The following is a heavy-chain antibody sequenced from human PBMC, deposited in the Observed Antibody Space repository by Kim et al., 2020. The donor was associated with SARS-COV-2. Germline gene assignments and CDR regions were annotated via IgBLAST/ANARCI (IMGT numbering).Heavy chain of an antibody. D-gene: IGHD3-10*01. CDR3: ARHYYGSGSQSNLSRYYYYYYGMDV. CDR1: GYSFTSYW. V-gene: IGHV5-51*01. Sequence: GESLKISCKGSGYSFTSYWIGWVRQMPGKGLEWMGIIYPGDSDTRYSPSFQGQVTISADKSISTAYLQWSSLKASDTAMYYCARHYYGSGSQSNLSRYYYYYYGMDVWGQGTTVTVSS. CDR2: IYPGDSDT. J-gene: IGHJ6*02.